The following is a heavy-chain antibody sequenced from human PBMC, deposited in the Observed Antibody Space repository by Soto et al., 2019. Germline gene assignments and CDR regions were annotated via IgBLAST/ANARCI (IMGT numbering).Heavy chain of an antibody. V-gene: IGHV5-51*01. Sequence: ESLKISCKGSGYTLNRYWIGWVRQVPGKGLEWMGIINPGDSDTRYSPSFQGQVTISVDKSIGTAYLRWSSLKASDTAIYYCARFWGEYYYVLDCCGQGSTVTV. CDR3: ARFWGEYYYVLDC. J-gene: IGHJ6*02. D-gene: IGHD3-16*01. CDR1: GYTLNRYW. CDR2: INPGDSDT.